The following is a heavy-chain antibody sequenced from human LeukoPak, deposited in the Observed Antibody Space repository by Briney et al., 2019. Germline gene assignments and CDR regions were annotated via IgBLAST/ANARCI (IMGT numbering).Heavy chain of an antibody. CDR2: ISSSSSYI. V-gene: IGHV3-21*01. D-gene: IGHD5-24*01. J-gene: IGHJ4*02. CDR1: GFTFSSYS. Sequence: GGSLRLSCAASGFTFSSYSMNWVRQAPGKGLEWVSSISSSSSYIYYADSVKGRFTISRDNAKNSLYLQMNSLRAEDTPVYYCARDRGDGYNVFDYWGQGTLVTVSS. CDR3: ARDRGDGYNVFDY.